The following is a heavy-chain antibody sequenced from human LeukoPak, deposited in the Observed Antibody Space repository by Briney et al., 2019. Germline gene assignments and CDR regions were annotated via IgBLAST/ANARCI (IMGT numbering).Heavy chain of an antibody. V-gene: IGHV4-59*01. J-gene: IGHJ6*04. CDR3: ARSRTMRYDILTGHYGMDV. D-gene: IGHD3-9*01. Sequence: PSETLSLTCTVSGGSISSYYWSWIRQPPGKGLEWIGYIYYSGSTNYNPSLKSRATISVDTSKNQFSLKLSSVTAADTAVYYCARSRTMRYDILTGHYGMDVWGKGTTVTVSS. CDR2: IYYSGST. CDR1: GGSISSYY.